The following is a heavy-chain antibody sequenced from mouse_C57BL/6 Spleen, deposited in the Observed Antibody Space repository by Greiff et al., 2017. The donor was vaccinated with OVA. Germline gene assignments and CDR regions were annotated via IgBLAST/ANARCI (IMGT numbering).Heavy chain of an antibody. CDR1: GYSITSGYY. Sequence: EVQLQESGPGLVKPSQSLSLTCSVTGYSITSGYYWNWIRQFPGNKLEWMGYISYDGSNNYNPSLKNRISITRDTSKNQFFLKLNSVTTEDTATYYCAIRRAMDYWGQGTSVTVSS. D-gene: IGHD2-12*01. J-gene: IGHJ4*01. V-gene: IGHV3-6*01. CDR3: AIRRAMDY. CDR2: ISYDGSN.